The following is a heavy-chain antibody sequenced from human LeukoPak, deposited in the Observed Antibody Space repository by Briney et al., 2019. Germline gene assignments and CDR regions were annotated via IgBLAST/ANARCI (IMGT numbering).Heavy chain of an antibody. CDR2: IWFDGSDK. CDR3: ARGISRYYFDY. D-gene: IGHD6-13*01. J-gene: IGHJ4*02. CDR1: GFTFSSYG. V-gene: IGHV3-33*01. Sequence: GGSLRLSCAASGFTFSSYGLHWVRQAPGKGLEWVAVIWFDGSDKYYADSVKGRFTISRDNSKNTLYLQLNGLRAEDTAVYYCARGISRYYFDYWGQGTLVTVS.